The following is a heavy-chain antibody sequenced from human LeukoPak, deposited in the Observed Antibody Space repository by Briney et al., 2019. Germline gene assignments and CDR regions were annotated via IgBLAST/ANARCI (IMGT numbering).Heavy chain of an antibody. CDR2: IYPDDSDT. D-gene: IGHD5-24*01. J-gene: IGHJ5*02. CDR3: ARRADGPNINWFEP. V-gene: IGHV5-51*01. CDR1: GYSFNTYW. Sequence: GESLKISCKGSGYSFNTYWIGWVRQMPGKSLEWMGIIYPDDSDTRYSPSFQGQVTISADKSINTAYLQWSSLKASDTAMYFCARRADGPNINWFEPWGQGTLVTVSS.